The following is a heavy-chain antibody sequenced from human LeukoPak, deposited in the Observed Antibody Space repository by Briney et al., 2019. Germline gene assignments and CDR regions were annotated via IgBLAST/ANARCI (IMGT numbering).Heavy chain of an antibody. V-gene: IGHV3-23*01. J-gene: IGHJ4*02. CDR1: GFTFSSYA. Sequence: GGSLRLSCAASGFTFSSYAMSWVRQAPGKGLEWGSAISGSGGSTYYADSVKGRFTISRDNSKNTLYLQMNSLRAEDTAVYYCAKDHGTYYYDSSGYRFDYWGQGTLVTVSS. CDR3: AKDHGTYYYDSSGYRFDY. CDR2: ISGSGGST. D-gene: IGHD3-22*01.